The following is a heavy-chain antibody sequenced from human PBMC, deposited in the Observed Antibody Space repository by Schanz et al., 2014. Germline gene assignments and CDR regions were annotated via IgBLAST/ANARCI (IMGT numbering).Heavy chain of an antibody. CDR2: ISGTGGDDT. Sequence: EVQLLESGGGLVQPGGSLRLSCAASGFSFGTYAMSWVRQAPGKGLLWVSSISGTGGDDTYYADSVKGRFTISRDNSKNTLFLQMNSLRVEDSAIYYCAKSQGSSFDSWGQGTLVTVSS. D-gene: IGHD6-13*01. CDR3: AKSQGSSFDS. V-gene: IGHV3-23*01. CDR1: GFSFGTYA. J-gene: IGHJ4*02.